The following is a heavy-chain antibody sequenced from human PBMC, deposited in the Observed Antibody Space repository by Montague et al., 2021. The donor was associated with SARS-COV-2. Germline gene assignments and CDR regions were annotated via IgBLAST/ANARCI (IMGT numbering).Heavy chain of an antibody. CDR3: ATVQKVSLIIMFRSGWFDP. D-gene: IGHD3-22*01. J-gene: IGHJ5*02. CDR1: GGPFSGYY. V-gene: IGHV4-34*01. Sequence: SETLSLTCAVYGGPFSGYYWSWIRQPPGKGLEWIGEINHSGSTNYNPSHKSRVTISVDTSKKQFSLRLNSVTAADTAVYYCATVQKVSLIIMFRSGWFDPWGQGTLVTVSS. CDR2: INHSGST.